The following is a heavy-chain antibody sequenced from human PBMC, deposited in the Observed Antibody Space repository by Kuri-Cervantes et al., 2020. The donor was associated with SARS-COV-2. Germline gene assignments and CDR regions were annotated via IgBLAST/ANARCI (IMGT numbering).Heavy chain of an antibody. CDR2: ISYDGSNK. D-gene: IGHD2-15*01. V-gene: IGHV3-30-3*01. Sequence: GESLKISCTASGFTFGDYAMHWVRQAPGKGLEWVAVISYDGSNKYYADSVKGRFTISRDNSKNTLYLQMNSLRAEDTAVYYCARDHGLMPLLGPFDYWGQGTLVTVSS. J-gene: IGHJ4*02. CDR3: ARDHGLMPLLGPFDY. CDR1: GFTFGDYA.